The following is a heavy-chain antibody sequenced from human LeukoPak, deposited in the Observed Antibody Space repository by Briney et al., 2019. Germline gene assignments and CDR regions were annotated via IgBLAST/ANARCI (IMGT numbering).Heavy chain of an antibody. J-gene: IGHJ4*02. Sequence: GRSLRLSCAASGFTFSSYGMHWVRQAPGKGLEWVAVIWYDGSNKYYADSVKGRFTISRDNSKNTLHLQMNSLRAEDTAVYYCARGSVTRYYFDYWGQGTLVTVSS. CDR3: ARGSVTRYYFDY. CDR2: IWYDGSNK. D-gene: IGHD4-17*01. V-gene: IGHV3-33*01. CDR1: GFTFSSYG.